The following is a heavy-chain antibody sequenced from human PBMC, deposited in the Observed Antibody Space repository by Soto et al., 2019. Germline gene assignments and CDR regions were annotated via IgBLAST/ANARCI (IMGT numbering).Heavy chain of an antibody. CDR3: ARARDSYSSGWLQAGSFYFFDMDV. D-gene: IGHD6-19*01. Sequence: QVLLVESGGGVVQPGGSLRLSCAASGFSFKNYGIHWVRQAPGKGLEWVAVIWFDGSVEYYADSVQGRFTISRDNAKNTVYLLMNTLRAEDTAIYYCARARDSYSSGWLQAGSFYFFDMDVWGPGATVTVSS. CDR2: IWFDGSVE. J-gene: IGHJ6*02. CDR1: GFSFKNYG. V-gene: IGHV3-33*01.